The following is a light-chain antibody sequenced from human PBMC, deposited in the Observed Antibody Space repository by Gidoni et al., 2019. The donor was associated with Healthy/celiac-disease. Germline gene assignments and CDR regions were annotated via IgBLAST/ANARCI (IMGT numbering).Light chain of an antibody. Sequence: QSALTQPASVSGSPGQSITISCTGTSSDIGSYNFVSWYQQHPGKAPKFMIYEVSNRPSGVSSRFSGSKSGNTASLTISGLQAEDAADYYCSSYTSSGTLVFGTGTKVTVL. CDR3: SSYTSSGTLV. V-gene: IGLV2-14*01. J-gene: IGLJ1*01. CDR2: EVS. CDR1: SSDIGSYNF.